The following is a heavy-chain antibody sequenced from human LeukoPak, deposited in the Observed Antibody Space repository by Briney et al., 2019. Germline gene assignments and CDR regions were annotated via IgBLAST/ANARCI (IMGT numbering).Heavy chain of an antibody. CDR2: ISAYNGNT. D-gene: IGHD3-10*01. Sequence: GASVKVSCKASGYTSTNYCISWVRQAPGPGHEWMGWISAYNGNTNYAQKLQGRVTMTTDTSTSTAYMELRSLRSDDTAVYYCARDNMVRGVIVYWGQGTLVTVSS. CDR1: GYTSTNYC. V-gene: IGHV1-18*01. J-gene: IGHJ4*02. CDR3: ARDNMVRGVIVY.